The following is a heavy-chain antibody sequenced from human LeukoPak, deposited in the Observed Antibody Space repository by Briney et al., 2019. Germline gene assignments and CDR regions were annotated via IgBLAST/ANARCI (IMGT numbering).Heavy chain of an antibody. V-gene: IGHV4-34*01. D-gene: IGHD2-15*01. Sequence: SETLSLTCTVSGGSISTYYWTWIRQPPGKGLEWLGKINHSGSTNYNPSLKTRVTISIDTSKNQFSLRLSSVTAADTAVYYFARGDIEDAFDIWGQGTMVTVSS. CDR3: ARGDIEDAFDI. J-gene: IGHJ3*02. CDR2: INHSGST. CDR1: GGSISTYY.